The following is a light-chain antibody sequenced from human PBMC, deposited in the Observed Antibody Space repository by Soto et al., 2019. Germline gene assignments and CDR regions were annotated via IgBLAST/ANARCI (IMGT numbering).Light chain of an antibody. V-gene: IGKV3-20*01. CDR3: QQYSSSPRT. J-gene: IGKJ5*01. CDR2: DAS. Sequence: EIVWTQSPGILYLSPGDRATLSCRASQTISSGFLAWYQQKVGQAPRLLIYDASNRATGVPDRFSGSGSGTDFSLTISRLEPEDFAVYHCQQYSSSPRTFGQGTRLEI. CDR1: QTISSGF.